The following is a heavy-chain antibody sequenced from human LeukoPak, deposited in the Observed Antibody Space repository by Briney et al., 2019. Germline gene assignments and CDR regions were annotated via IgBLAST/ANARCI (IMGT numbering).Heavy chain of an antibody. CDR3: ARRGYGDYAPFDY. CDR1: VFTFSRNY. CDR2: IYSSGST. Sequence: GGSLRLSCADSVFTFSRNYLTSVRQAPGKGLEWVSIIYSSGSTNYADSVKGRFTISRDNSKNTLYLQMDSLRAEDTAVYYCARRGYGDYAPFDYWGQGTLVTVSS. J-gene: IGHJ4*02. V-gene: IGHV3-66*04. D-gene: IGHD4-17*01.